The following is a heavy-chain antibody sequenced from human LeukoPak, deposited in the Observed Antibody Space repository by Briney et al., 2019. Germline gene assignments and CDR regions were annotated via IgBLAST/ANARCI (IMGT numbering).Heavy chain of an antibody. V-gene: IGHV3-21*01. D-gene: IGHD4-17*01. CDR2: ISASSSYI. CDR1: GFTFSSYS. J-gene: IGHJ5*02. Sequence: GGSLRLSCAASGFTFSSYSMNWVRQAPGKGLEWVSSISASSSYIYYADSLKGRFTISRDNSKNTLYLQMSSLRPEDTAVYYCVKDNRDGDNLAWFDPWGQGTLVTVSS. CDR3: VKDNRDGDNLAWFDP.